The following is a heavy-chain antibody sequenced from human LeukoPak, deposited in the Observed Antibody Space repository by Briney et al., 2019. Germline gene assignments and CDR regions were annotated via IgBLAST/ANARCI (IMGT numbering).Heavy chain of an antibody. D-gene: IGHD5-12*01. CDR1: GGSISRTSYY. CDR3: ARHTRPGHSGYENAFDI. V-gene: IGHV4-39*01. Sequence: SETLSLTCTVSGGSISRTSYYWAWIRQPPGKGLEWIGNVFDSGSTHYNPSLKSRVIISVDTSKNQFSLRLSSVTAADTAVYYCARHTRPGHSGYENAFDIWGQGTMVTVSS. J-gene: IGHJ3*02. CDR2: VFDSGST.